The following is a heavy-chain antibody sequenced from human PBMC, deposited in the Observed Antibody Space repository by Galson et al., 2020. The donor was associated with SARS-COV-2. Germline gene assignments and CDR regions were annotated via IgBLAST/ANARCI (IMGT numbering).Heavy chain of an antibody. V-gene: IGHV3-30*03. Sequence: GGSLRLSCAVSGFTFSSYVMHWVRQAPGKGLEWVAVISKDGGNKYYADSVKGRFTISRDNSKNTLYVQVNSLRAEDTAVYYCARDYGIGWVYFDYWGQGTLVTVSS. D-gene: IGHD6-19*01. CDR2: ISKDGGNK. CDR3: ARDYGIGWVYFDY. J-gene: IGHJ4*02. CDR1: GFTFSSYV.